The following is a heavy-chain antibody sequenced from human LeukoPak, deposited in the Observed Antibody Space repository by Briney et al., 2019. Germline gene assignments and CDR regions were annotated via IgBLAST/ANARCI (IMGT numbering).Heavy chain of an antibody. V-gene: IGHV4-59*01. CDR3: ARATSGYYDYFDY. Sequence: SETLSLTCTVSGGSISNYYWSWIRQPPGKGLEWIGYIYYSGSTNYNPSLKSRVTISVDTSKNQFSLKLRSVTAADTAVYYCARATSGYYDYFDYWGQGTLVTVSS. D-gene: IGHD3-22*01. CDR1: GGSISNYY. J-gene: IGHJ4*02. CDR2: IYYSGST.